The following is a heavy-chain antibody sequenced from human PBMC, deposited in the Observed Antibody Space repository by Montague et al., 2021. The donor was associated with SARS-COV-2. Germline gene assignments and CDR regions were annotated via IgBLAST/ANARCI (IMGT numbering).Heavy chain of an antibody. J-gene: IGHJ4*01. CDR3: ARDPNSSGGNMGSF. V-gene: IGHV3-7*01. D-gene: IGHD6-19*01. CDR2: MKYDGSEK. Sequence: RLSWSASGFAFSSSWMSWVRQSPGKGLEWVAIMKYDGSEKYYVDSVKGRFTISRDNARRSVFLQMNSLRAEDTAVYFCARDPNSSGGNMGSFWGRGTLVSVSS. CDR1: GFAFSSSW.